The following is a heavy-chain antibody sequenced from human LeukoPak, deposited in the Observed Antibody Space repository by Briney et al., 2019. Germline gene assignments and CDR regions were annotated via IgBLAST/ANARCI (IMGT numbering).Heavy chain of an antibody. CDR2: IRYDGSNK. Sequence: PGGSLRLSCAASGFTFSSYGMHWVRQAPGKGLEWVAFIRYDGSNKYYADSVKGRFTISRDNSKNTLYLQMNSLRAEDTAVYYCAKDLRAYSSSSVWDYWGQGTLVTVSS. CDR1: GFTFSSYG. J-gene: IGHJ4*02. V-gene: IGHV3-30*02. CDR3: AKDLRAYSSSSVWDY. D-gene: IGHD6-6*01.